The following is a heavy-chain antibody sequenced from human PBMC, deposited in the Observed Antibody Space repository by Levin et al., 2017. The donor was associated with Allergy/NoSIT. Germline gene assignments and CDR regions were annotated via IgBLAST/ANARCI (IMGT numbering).Heavy chain of an antibody. V-gene: IGHV3-23*01. CDR1: GFTFSSYA. D-gene: IGHD3-22*01. CDR3: AKDLPDSSGYYTEKTNPDYDAFDI. CDR2: ISGSGGST. Sequence: GGSLRLSCAASGFTFSSYAMSWVRQAPGKGLEWVSAISGSGGSTYYADSVKGRFTISRDNSKNTLYLQMNSLRAEDTAVYYCAKDLPDSSGYYTEKTNPDYDAFDIWGQGTMVTVSS. J-gene: IGHJ3*02.